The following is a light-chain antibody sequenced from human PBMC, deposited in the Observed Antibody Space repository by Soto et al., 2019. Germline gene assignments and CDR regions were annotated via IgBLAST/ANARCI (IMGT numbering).Light chain of an antibody. CDR3: QHYNNWPPWT. Sequence: EIVMAQFPETLAVSVGERATIKCRSSQSLLHSSDNRNYLTWYQQKPGQPPKLLIYWASTRQSGVPDRFSGSGSGTDFTLTINSLQAEDVAVYYCQHYNNWPPWTFGQGTKVDIK. CDR1: QSLLHSSDNRNY. CDR2: WAS. V-gene: IGKV4-1*01. J-gene: IGKJ1*01.